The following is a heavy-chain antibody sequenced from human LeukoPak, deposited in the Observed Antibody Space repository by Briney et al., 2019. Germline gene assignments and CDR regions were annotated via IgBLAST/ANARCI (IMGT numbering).Heavy chain of an antibody. D-gene: IGHD3-22*01. V-gene: IGHV4-59*08. CDR1: GDSIGTYY. CDR2: IYFTGST. J-gene: IGHJ5*02. CDR3: ARGCSSATCPLDL. Sequence: SETLSLTCTVSGDSIGTYYCSWFRQPPGKGLEWLGYIYFTGSTKYDPSLRSRINISVDTSKNQFSLRLSSVTGADTATYFCARGCSSATCPLDLWGQGTLVTVSS.